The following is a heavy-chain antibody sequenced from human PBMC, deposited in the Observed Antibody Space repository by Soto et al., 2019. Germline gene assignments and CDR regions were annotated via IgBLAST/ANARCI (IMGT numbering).Heavy chain of an antibody. Sequence: PSETLSLTCTVSGGSISNYYWSWIRQPPGKGLEWIGYFYYTGITNYNPSLKSRISMSVDTSKNQFSLKLSSVTAADTAVYYCARHVVESLSFGERAQHFDYSSHGTLDTVSS. J-gene: IGHJ4*01. CDR1: GGSISNYY. CDR2: FYYTGIT. D-gene: IGHD3-10*01. CDR3: ARHVVESLSFGERAQHFDY. V-gene: IGHV4-59*08.